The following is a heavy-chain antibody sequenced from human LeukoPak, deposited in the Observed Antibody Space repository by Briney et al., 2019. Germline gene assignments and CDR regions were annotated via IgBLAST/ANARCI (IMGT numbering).Heavy chain of an antibody. V-gene: IGHV4-59*01. D-gene: IGHD6-13*01. CDR1: GGSISSYY. J-gene: IGHJ4*02. CDR3: ARGVYSSSWPFDY. CDR2: IYYSGST. Sequence: SQTLSLTCTVSGGSISSYYWSWIRQPPGKGLEWIGYIYYSGSTNYNPSLKSRVTISVDTSKNQFSLKLSSVTAADTAVYYCARGVYSSSWPFDYWGQGTLVTVAS.